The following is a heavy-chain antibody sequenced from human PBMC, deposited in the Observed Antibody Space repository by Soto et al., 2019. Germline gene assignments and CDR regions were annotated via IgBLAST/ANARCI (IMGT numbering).Heavy chain of an antibody. V-gene: IGHV4-31*03. J-gene: IGHJ6*02. CDR2: IYDSRTT. Sequence: KPSETLSLTCTFSGGAISSGGYYWSWSRQHPGKGLEWVGYIYDSRTTYYNPSLKSRVIISEDTSKNQFSLNLSSVTAADTAVYYCARGFLEWLSHPYYGMDVWGQGTTVT. CDR3: ARGFLEWLSHPYYGMDV. CDR1: GGAISSGGYY. D-gene: IGHD3-3*01.